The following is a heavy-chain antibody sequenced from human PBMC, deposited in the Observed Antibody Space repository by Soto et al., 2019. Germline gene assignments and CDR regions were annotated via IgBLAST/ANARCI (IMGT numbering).Heavy chain of an antibody. Sequence: EVQLLESGGGLVQPGGSLRISCAASGFGFSTYAMSWVRQPPGKGLEWVSTTPATDDDTSYADSVTGRFIVSRDNSKNPLSLLMHSLRAEDTALYYCAKVEDSTGWAVVDSWGQGTLVTVSP. J-gene: IGHJ4*02. D-gene: IGHD6-19*01. CDR3: AKVEDSTGWAVVDS. CDR1: GFGFSTYA. CDR2: TPATDDDT. V-gene: IGHV3-23*01.